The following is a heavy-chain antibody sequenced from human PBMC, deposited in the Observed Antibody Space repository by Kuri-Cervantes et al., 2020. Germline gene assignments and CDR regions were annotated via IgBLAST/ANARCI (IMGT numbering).Heavy chain of an antibody. D-gene: IGHD3-9*01. CDR2: IRYDGSNK. CDR1: GFTFSSYA. CDR3: AGAPPADIYFDY. J-gene: IGHJ4*02. V-gene: IGHV3-30*02. Sequence: GGSLRLSCAASGFTFSSYAVYWVRQAPGKGLEWVAFIRYDGSNKYYADSVKGRFTISRDNSKNTLYLQMNSLRADDAAVYYCAGAPPADIYFDYWGQGALVTVSS.